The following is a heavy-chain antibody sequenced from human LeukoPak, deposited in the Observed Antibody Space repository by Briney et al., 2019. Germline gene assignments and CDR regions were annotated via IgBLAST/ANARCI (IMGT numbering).Heavy chain of an antibody. D-gene: IGHD2-21*01. V-gene: IGHV4-39*07. J-gene: IGHJ5*01. CDR2: IFYNGRT. CDR1: GDSIGRSTYY. Sequence: SETLSLTCNVSGDSIGRSTYYWGWVCQTPEKGLERIGSIFYNGRTYYPPSLQSRVIMSLDTSKNQFSLRLTSVTAADTAVYYCARQVAVVEPTDPNWFDSWGQGTLVTVSS. CDR3: ARQVAVVEPTDPNWFDS.